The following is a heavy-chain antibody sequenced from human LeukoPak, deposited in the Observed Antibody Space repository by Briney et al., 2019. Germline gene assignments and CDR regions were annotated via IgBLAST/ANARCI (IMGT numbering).Heavy chain of an antibody. CDR1: GFTFTTYT. J-gene: IGHJ4*02. Sequence: GGSLRLSCAASGFTFTTYTMGWVRQIPGKGLEWFSAINVNADSTYYADSVKGRFTISRDNSKNTLYLQMNSLTAEDTAVYYCARDPPTLWGFFDYWGQGTLVTVSS. CDR2: INVNADST. V-gene: IGHV3-23*01. CDR3: ARDPPTLWGFFDY. D-gene: IGHD2-21*01.